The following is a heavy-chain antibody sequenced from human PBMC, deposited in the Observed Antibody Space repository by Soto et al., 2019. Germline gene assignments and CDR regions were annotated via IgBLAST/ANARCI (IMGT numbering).Heavy chain of an antibody. CDR3: ARGREDCSGGSCYQSVYYYYYMDV. D-gene: IGHD2-15*01. V-gene: IGHV1-2*04. Sequence: ASVKVSCKASGYTFTGYYMHWVRQAPGQGLEWMGWINPNSGGTNYAQKFQGWVTMTRDTSISTAYMELSRLRSDDTAVYYCARGREDCSGGSCYQSVYYYYYMDVWGKGTTVTVSS. J-gene: IGHJ6*03. CDR2: INPNSGGT. CDR1: GYTFTGYY.